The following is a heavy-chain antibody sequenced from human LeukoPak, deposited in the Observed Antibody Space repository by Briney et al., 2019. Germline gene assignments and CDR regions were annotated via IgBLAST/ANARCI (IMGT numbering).Heavy chain of an antibody. V-gene: IGHV4-59*01. D-gene: IGHD3-22*01. Sequence: SETLSLTCTVSGGSINSYYWRWIRQPPGKGLEWIGYIYYSGNTNYNPSLKSRASISIDTSKNQLSLQLSSVTAAHTTVYYCARDRDSSVLRDFDLWGRGTLVTVSA. CDR3: ARDRDSSVLRDFDL. CDR1: GGSINSYY. CDR2: IYYSGNT. J-gene: IGHJ2*01.